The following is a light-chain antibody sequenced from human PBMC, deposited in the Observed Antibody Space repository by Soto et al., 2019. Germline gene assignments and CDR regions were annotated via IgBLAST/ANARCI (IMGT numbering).Light chain of an antibody. Sequence: DIVMTQSPDSLAVSLGESATINCKSSQSIVYNSNNRNYLAWYQQKPGQPPKLLISWASTRESGVPDRFSGSGSGTHFTLTISSLQAEDVASYYCQQYYNTPYTFGQGTKVEI. V-gene: IGKV4-1*01. CDR3: QQYYNTPYT. CDR1: QSIVYNSNNRNY. J-gene: IGKJ2*01. CDR2: WAS.